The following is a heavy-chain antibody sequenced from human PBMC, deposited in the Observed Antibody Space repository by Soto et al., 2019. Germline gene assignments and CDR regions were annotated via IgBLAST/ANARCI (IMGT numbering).Heavy chain of an antibody. V-gene: IGHV3-64*01. J-gene: IGHJ4*02. CDR1: GFTFSSYA. CDR2: ISSNEGST. Sequence: EVQLVESGGGLVQPGGSLRLSCAASGFTFSSYAMHWVRQAPGKGLEYVSAISSNEGSTYYANSVKGRFTISRDDTKNKLYLQMGRLSTEDMAVYYCARGGLYIAVAGGTFNYWRQGTLVTVSS. D-gene: IGHD6-19*01. CDR3: ARGGLYIAVAGGTFNY.